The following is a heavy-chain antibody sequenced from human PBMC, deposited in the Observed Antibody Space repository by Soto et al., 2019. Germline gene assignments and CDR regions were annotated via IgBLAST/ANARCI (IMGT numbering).Heavy chain of an antibody. CDR1: GFTFSSYA. CDR2: ISYDGSNK. D-gene: IGHD2-15*01. Sequence: QVQLVESGGGVVQPGRSLRLSCAASGFTFSSYAMHWVRQAPGKGLEWVAVISYDGSNKYYADSVKGRFTISRDNSKNTLDLQMNSLRAEDTAVYYCAREPPVACSGGSCYSPGGMDVWGQGTTVTVSS. CDR3: AREPPVACSGGSCYSPGGMDV. V-gene: IGHV3-30-3*01. J-gene: IGHJ6*02.